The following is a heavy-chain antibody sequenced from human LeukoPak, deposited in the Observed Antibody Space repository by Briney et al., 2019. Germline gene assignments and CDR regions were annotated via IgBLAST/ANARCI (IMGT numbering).Heavy chain of an antibody. D-gene: IGHD1-26*01. Sequence: VASVKVSCTASGGTFSSYAISWVRQAPGQGLEWMGRIFPIFATANYAQKFQGRVTITADESTSTACMELSSLRSEDTAVYYCARESGSYEAYFDYWGQGTLVTVSS. CDR3: ARESGSYEAYFDY. V-gene: IGHV1-69*13. J-gene: IGHJ4*02. CDR2: IFPIFATA. CDR1: GGTFSSYA.